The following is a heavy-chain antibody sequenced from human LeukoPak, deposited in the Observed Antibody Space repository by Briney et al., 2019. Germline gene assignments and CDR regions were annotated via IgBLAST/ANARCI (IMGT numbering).Heavy chain of an antibody. J-gene: IGHJ6*02. Sequence: GESLKISCKGSGYSFTSYWIGWGRQMPGKGLEWMGSIYPGDSNTRYSPSFQGQVTISADKSISNAYLQLSSLKAADTAMYYCARHPPDEIMENNGLDVWGQETQVTASS. CDR1: GYSFTSYW. CDR2: IYPGDSNT. V-gene: IGHV5-51*01. D-gene: IGHD3-16*01. CDR3: ARHPPDEIMENNGLDV.